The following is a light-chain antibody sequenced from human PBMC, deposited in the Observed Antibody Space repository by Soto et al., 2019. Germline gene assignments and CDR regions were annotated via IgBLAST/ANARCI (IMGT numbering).Light chain of an antibody. CDR3: SSYTSTSTLG. CDR2: DVT. Sequence: QSALAQPASVAGSPGQWITISCTGTSSDVGGFDYVSWYQQHPGKAPKLIIYDVTSRPSGVSNRFSGSKSGNTASLTISGLPAEDEADYYCSSYTSTSTLGFGGGTQLTV. J-gene: IGLJ2*01. CDR1: SSDVGGFDY. V-gene: IGLV2-14*01.